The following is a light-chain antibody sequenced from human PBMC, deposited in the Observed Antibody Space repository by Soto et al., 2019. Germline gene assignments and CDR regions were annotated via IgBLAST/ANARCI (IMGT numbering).Light chain of an antibody. V-gene: IGKV1-39*01. CDR3: QQSFSTLLIT. J-gene: IGKJ5*01. Sequence: DIQMTQSPSFLSASVGDRVTISCRASQAINTYLNWYQQKPGKAPKLLIYGTSDLQNGVPSRLSGGGSETHFTPTISRLQPEDFATYYCQQSFSTLLITFGQGTRLEV. CDR2: GTS. CDR1: QAINTY.